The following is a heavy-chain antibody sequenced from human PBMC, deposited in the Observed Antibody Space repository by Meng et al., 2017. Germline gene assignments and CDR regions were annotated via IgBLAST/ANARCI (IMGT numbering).Heavy chain of an antibody. CDR2: IIPIFGTA. V-gene: IGHV1-69*06. J-gene: IGHJ4*02. Sequence: QVRRVRLGAEVKKPGSSVKVSCKASGGTFSSYAISWVRQAPGQGLEWMGGIIPIFGTANYAQKFQGRVTITADKSTSTAYMELSSLRSEDTAVYYCARVPFYGLGSYYAIVYYFDYWGQGTLVTVSS. D-gene: IGHD3-10*01. CDR3: ARVPFYGLGSYYAIVYYFDY. CDR1: GGTFSSYA.